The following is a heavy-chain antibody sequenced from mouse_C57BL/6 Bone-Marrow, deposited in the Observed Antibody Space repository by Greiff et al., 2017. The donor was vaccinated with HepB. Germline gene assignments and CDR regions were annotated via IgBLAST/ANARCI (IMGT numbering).Heavy chain of an antibody. V-gene: IGHV5-6*01. Sequence: EVKLMESGGDLVKPGGSLKLSCAASGFTFSSYGMSWVRQTPDKRLEWVATISSGGSYTYDPDSVKGRFTISRDNAKNTLYLQMSSLKSEDTAMYYCARAEKLGHWFAYWGQGTLVTVSA. CDR1: GFTFSSYG. CDR3: ARAEKLGHWFAY. J-gene: IGHJ3*01. CDR2: ISSGGSYT. D-gene: IGHD4-1*01.